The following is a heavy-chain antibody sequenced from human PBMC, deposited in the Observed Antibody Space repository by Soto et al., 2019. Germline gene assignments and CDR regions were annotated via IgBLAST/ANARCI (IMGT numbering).Heavy chain of an antibody. V-gene: IGHV4-59*01. J-gene: IGHJ6*03. Sequence: PSETLSLTCTVSGGSISSYYWSWTRQPPGKGLEWIGYIYYSGSTNYNPSLKSRVTISVDTSKNQFSLKLSSVTAADTAVYYCARGMGAELTLYYYYYYMDVWGKGTTVTVSS. CDR1: GGSISSYY. CDR2: IYYSGST. CDR3: ARGMGAELTLYYYYYYMDV. D-gene: IGHD1-26*01.